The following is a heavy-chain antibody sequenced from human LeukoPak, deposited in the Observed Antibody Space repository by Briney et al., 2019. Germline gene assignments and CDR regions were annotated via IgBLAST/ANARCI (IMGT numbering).Heavy chain of an antibody. CDR2: IDKKDKGYATAT. V-gene: IGHV3-73*01. CDR3: TRDSGTYNWFDP. D-gene: IGHD1-26*01. J-gene: IGHJ5*02. CDR1: GFTFSGSA. Sequence: GGSLRLSCAASGFTFSGSAIHWVRQSSGKGLEWVGQIDKKDKGYATATAYAASVKARFTISRDDSINTAYLQMKSLKTEDTALYYCTRDSGTYNWFDPWGRGTLDPVSS.